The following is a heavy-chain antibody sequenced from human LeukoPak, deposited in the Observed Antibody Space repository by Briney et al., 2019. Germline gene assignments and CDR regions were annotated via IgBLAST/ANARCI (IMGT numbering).Heavy chain of an antibody. CDR2: IKPNSGGT. Sequence: ASVKVSCKASGYTFSDHYIHWVRQAPGQGLEWMGWIKPNSGGTSYAQKFQGRVTMTRDTSMRTAYMELRTLRSDDTAVYYCARDGHDSSGYYNDYWVQGTLVTVSS. D-gene: IGHD3-22*01. CDR1: GYTFSDHY. CDR3: ARDGHDSSGYYNDY. J-gene: IGHJ4*02. V-gene: IGHV1-2*02.